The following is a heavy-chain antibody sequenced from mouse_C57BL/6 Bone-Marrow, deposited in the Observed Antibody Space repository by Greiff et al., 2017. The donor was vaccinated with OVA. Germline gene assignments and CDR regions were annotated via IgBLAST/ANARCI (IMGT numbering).Heavy chain of an antibody. J-gene: IGHJ3*01. D-gene: IGHD2-3*01. CDR3: ARGGYDY. CDR1: GYTFTSYW. V-gene: IGHV1-50*01. Sequence: QVQLKQSGAELVKPGASVKLSCKASGYTFTSYWMQWVKQRPGQGLEWIGEIDPSDSYTNYNQKFKGKATLTVDTSSSTAYMQLSSLTSEDSAVYYCARGGYDYWGQGTLVTVSA. CDR2: IDPSDSYT.